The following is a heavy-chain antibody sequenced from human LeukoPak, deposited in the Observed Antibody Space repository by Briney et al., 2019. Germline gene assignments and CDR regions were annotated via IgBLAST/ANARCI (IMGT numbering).Heavy chain of an antibody. Sequence: PSETLSLTCTVSGGSISSSSHYWGWIRPPPGKGLEWIGNIYYSGSTYYNPSLKSRVTISVDPYKNQFSLKLSSVPAADTAVYHCARLAGRYYCNYMDFWGKGTTVIVSS. J-gene: IGHJ6*03. CDR2: IYYSGST. CDR3: ARLAGRYYCNYMDF. V-gene: IGHV4-39*01. D-gene: IGHD6-19*01. CDR1: GGSISSSSHY.